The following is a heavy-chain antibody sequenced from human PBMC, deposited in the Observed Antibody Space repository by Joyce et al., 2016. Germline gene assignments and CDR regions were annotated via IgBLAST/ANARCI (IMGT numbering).Heavy chain of an antibody. Sequence: EIQLLESGGGLAQPGGSLRLSCEASGFSFNIYTMNWVRQAPGKRLEWVSSISSRSNHIYYADSVKGRFTVSRDNAKNSLYLQMDSLRVEDTAIYYCASTVTVSYVFDFWGQGTLVAVSA. CDR2: ISSRSNHI. D-gene: IGHD4-17*01. J-gene: IGHJ4*02. V-gene: IGHV3-21*02. CDR1: GFSFNIYT. CDR3: ASTVTVSYVFDF.